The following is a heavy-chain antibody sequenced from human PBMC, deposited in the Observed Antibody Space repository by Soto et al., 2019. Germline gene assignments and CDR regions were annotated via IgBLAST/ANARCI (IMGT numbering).Heavy chain of an antibody. D-gene: IGHD3-22*01. V-gene: IGHV3-48*03. CDR1: GFTFSSYE. Sequence: PGGSLRLSCAASGFTFSSYEMNWVRQAPGKGLEWVSYISSSGSTIYYADSVKGRFTISRDNAKNSLYLQMNSLRAEDTAAYYCAKQVVIRPRHVGMDVWGQGTTVTVSS. J-gene: IGHJ6*02. CDR3: AKQVVIRPRHVGMDV. CDR2: ISSSGSTI.